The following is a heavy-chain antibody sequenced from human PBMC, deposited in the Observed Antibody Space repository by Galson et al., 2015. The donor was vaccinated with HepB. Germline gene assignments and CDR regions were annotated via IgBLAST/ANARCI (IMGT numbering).Heavy chain of an antibody. CDR2: IYYSGST. Sequence: LSLTCTVSGGSISSSSYYWGWIRQPPGKGLEWIGSIYYSGSTYYNPSLKSRVTISVDTSKNQFSLKLSSVTAADTAVYYCARVGGEGTQPFYGMDVWGQGTTVTVSS. V-gene: IGHV4-39*01. CDR3: ARVGGEGTQPFYGMDV. D-gene: IGHD5-18*01. CDR1: GGSISSSSYY. J-gene: IGHJ6*02.